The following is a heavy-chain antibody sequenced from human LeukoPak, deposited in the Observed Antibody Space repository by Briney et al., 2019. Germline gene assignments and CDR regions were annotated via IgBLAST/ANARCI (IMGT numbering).Heavy chain of an antibody. CDR2: IYYSGST. CDR1: GGSISSSSYY. J-gene: IGHJ4*02. CDR3: ARLSLSSGWYFPSVVGY. V-gene: IGHV4-39*01. Sequence: SETLSLTCTISGGSISSSSYYWGWIRQPPGKGLEWIGSIYYSGSTYYNPSLKSRVTMSVDTSKNQFSLKLSSVTAADTAVYYCARLSLSSGWYFPSVVGYWGQGTLVSVSS. D-gene: IGHD6-19*01.